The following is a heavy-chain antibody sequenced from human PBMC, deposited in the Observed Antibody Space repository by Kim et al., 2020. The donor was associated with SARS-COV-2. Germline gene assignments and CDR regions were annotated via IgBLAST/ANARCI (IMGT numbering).Heavy chain of an antibody. D-gene: IGHD2-2*01. CDR3: ARYCSSTSCYGDAFDI. J-gene: IGHJ3*02. CDR1: GGSISSYY. V-gene: IGHV4-59*13. CDR2: IYYSGST. Sequence: SETLSLTCTVSGGSISSYYWSWIRQPPGQGLEWIGYIYYSGSTNYNPSLKSRVTISVDTSKNQFSLKLSSVTAADTAVYYCARYCSSTSCYGDAFDIWGQGTMVTVSS.